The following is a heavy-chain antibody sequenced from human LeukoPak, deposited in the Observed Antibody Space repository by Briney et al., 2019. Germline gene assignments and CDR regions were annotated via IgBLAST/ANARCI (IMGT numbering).Heavy chain of an antibody. D-gene: IGHD1-1*01. CDR3: AREGTSGTHLNWFDP. CDR2: IYGSGST. J-gene: IGHJ5*02. Sequence: GSLRLSCAASGFTFDEYAIHWVRQAPGKGLEWIGHIYGSGSTNYNPSLKSRVTLSVDTSKNQFSLKLSSVTAADTAVYYCAREGTSGTHLNWFDPWGQGTLVTVSS. CDR1: GFTFDEYA. V-gene: IGHV4-59*01.